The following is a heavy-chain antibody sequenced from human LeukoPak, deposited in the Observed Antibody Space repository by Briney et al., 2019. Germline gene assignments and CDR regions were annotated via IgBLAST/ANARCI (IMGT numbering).Heavy chain of an antibody. V-gene: IGHV3-7*01. CDR1: GFTFSSYW. Sequence: PGGSLRLSCAASGFTFSSYWMSWVRQAPGKGLEWVANIKQDGSEKYYVGSLKGRFTISRDNAKNSLYLQMNSLRAEDTAVYYCARATYYGDYEENIWGQGTMVTVS. CDR3: ARATYYGDYEENI. J-gene: IGHJ3*02. D-gene: IGHD4-17*01. CDR2: IKQDGSEK.